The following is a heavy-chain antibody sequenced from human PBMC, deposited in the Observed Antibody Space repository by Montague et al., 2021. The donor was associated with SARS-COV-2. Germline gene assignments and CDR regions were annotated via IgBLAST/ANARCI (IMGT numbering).Heavy chain of an antibody. CDR3: ARDRGDSGGYLHPYNWFDP. V-gene: IGHV4-4*07. CDR1: GGSISSYY. J-gene: IGHJ5*02. D-gene: IGHD1-26*01. CDR2: IYTSGST. Sequence: SETLFLTCTVSGGSISSYYWSWIRQPARQGLEWVGRIYTSGSTNYYPSLSSRIPISVDTSQNQFSLKLSSVSAADTAVDYCARDRGDSGGYLHPYNWFDPWGQGTLVTVSS.